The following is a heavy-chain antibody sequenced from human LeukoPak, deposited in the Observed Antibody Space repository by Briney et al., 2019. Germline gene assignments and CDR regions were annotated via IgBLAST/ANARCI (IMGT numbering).Heavy chain of an antibody. V-gene: IGHV4-39*01. CDR2: IYSSGST. D-gene: IGHD3-10*01. J-gene: IGHJ6*02. Sequence: PSETLSLTCTVSGGSVSSSSYYWGWIRQPPGKGLEWIGSIYSSGSTYYNPSLMSRLTISVDTSKNQFSLRLNSVTAADTAVYYCARHSMVRGVIITGMDVWGQGTTVTVSS. CDR3: ARHSMVRGVIITGMDV. CDR1: GGSVSSSSYY.